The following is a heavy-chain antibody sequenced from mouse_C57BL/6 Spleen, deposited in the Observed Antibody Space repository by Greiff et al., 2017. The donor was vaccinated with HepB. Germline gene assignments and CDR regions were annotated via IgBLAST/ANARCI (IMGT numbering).Heavy chain of an antibody. V-gene: IGHV2-4*01. CDR2: IWSGGST. J-gene: IGHJ1*03. D-gene: IGHD1-1*01. CDR3: AKNLDYYGSSYWYFDV. Sequence: QVQLQQSGPGLVQPSQSLSITCTVSGFSLTSYGVHWVRQPPGKGLEWLGVIWSGGSTDYNAAFISRLSISKDNSKSQVFFKMNSLQADDTAIYYCAKNLDYYGSSYWYFDVWGTGTTVTVSS. CDR1: GFSLTSYG.